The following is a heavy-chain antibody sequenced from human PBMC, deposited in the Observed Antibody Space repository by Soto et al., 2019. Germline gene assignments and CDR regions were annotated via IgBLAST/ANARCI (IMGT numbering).Heavy chain of an antibody. CDR2: IWYDGSNK. J-gene: IGHJ3*02. CDR3: ARGCISTSCQQSRKIDAFDI. V-gene: IGHV3-33*01. D-gene: IGHD2-2*01. CDR1: GFTFSSYG. Sequence: QVQLVESGGGVVQPGRSLRLSCAASGFTFSSYGMHWVRQAPGKGLEWVAVIWYDGSNKYYADSVKGRFTISRDNSKNTLYLQMNSLRAEDTAVYYCARGCISTSCQQSRKIDAFDIWGQGTMVTVSS.